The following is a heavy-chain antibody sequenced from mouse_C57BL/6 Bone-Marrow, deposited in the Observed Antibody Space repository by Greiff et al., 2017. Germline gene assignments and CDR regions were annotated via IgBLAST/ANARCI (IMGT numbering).Heavy chain of an antibody. V-gene: IGHV3-1*01. J-gene: IGHJ3*01. D-gene: IGHD1-1*01. CDR1: GYSITSGYD. Sequence: VQLQQSGPGMVKPSQSLSLTCTVTGYSITSGYDWHWIRHFPGNKLEWMGYISYSGSTNYNPSLKSRISITHDTSKNHFFLKLNSVTTEDTATYYCARTHYCGSFAYWGQGTLVTVSA. CDR2: ISYSGST. CDR3: ARTHYCGSFAY.